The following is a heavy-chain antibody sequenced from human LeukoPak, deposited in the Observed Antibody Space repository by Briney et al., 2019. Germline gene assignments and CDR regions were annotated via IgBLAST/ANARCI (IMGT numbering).Heavy chain of an antibody. CDR3: ANGGDSGGYYVAHFDY. D-gene: IGHD3-22*01. CDR1: GFIFSTYA. V-gene: IGHV3-23*01. CDR2: ISGSGGST. Sequence: GGSLRLSCSASGFIFSTYAMSSVRRAPGKGLEWVSTISGSGGSTDYADSVKGRFTLSRDNSKNTLYLQMNSLRAEDTAIYYCANGGDSGGYYVAHFDYWGQGTQVTVSS. J-gene: IGHJ4*02.